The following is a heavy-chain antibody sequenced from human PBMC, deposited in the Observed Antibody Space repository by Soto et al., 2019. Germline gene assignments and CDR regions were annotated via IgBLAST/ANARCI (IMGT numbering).Heavy chain of an antibody. CDR1: GFTFSSSW. D-gene: IGHD3-22*01. V-gene: IGHV3-74*01. Sequence: RRLSCAASGFTFSSSWMHWVRQTPGKGLVWVSRINSDGSTTNYAASVKGRFTSSRDNAKNTLYLQMNSLRAEDTAVYYCARADESSGYSFDYWGQGTLVTVSS. J-gene: IGHJ4*02. CDR3: ARADESSGYSFDY. CDR2: INSDGSTT.